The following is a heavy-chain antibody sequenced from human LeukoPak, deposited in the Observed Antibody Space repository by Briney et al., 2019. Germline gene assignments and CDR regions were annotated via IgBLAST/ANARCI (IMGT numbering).Heavy chain of an antibody. Sequence: GGSLRLSCAASGFTFSSYSMNWVRQAPGKGLECVSSISSSSSYIYYADSVKGRFTISRDNAENSLYLQMNSLRAEDTAVYYCAREATVTTNWFDPWGQGTLVTVSS. J-gene: IGHJ5*02. V-gene: IGHV3-21*01. CDR2: ISSSSSYI. CDR1: GFTFSSYS. D-gene: IGHD4-17*01. CDR3: AREATVTTNWFDP.